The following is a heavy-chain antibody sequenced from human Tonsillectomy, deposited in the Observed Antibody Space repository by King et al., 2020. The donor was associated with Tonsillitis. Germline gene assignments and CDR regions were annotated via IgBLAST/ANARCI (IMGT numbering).Heavy chain of an antibody. Sequence: VQLQQWGAGLLKPSETLSLTCAVYGGSSSGYYWSWIRQPPGKGLEWIGEISHSGSTNYNASLTSRVTISIDTSKNQFSLKLSSVTAADTAVYYCARVLLGGYSYGFRSWYFDLWGRGTLVTVSS. CDR2: ISHSGST. J-gene: IGHJ2*01. CDR3: ARVLLGGYSYGFRSWYFDL. CDR1: GGSSSGYY. V-gene: IGHV4-34*01. D-gene: IGHD5-18*01.